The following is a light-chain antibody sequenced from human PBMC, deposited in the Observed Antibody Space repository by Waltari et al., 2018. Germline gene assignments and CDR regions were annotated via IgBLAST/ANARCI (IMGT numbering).Light chain of an antibody. CDR1: SSGIGGYNF. J-gene: IGLJ2*01. V-gene: IGLV2-14*03. CDR3: ASYTSSTTGV. CDR2: DVR. Sequence: SALTQPASVSGSPGQSHTISCPGTSSGIGGYNFVSWYQQHPGKAPKLIIYDVRNRPSGASNRFSGSKSGNTASLTISGLQAEDEADYYCASYTSSTTGVFGGGTKLTVL.